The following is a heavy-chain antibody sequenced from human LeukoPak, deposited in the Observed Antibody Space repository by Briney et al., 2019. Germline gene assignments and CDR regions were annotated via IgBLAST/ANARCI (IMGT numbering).Heavy chain of an antibody. Sequence: ASVKVSCKASGYTFASFGIAWVRQAPGQGLEGMGGISGYNGNQKIEQNFQGRVTMTTDISTSTAYMELGSLRSDDTAVYYCGRVPTVFGVDPEQNHIDHWGNGTLVIVSS. CDR3: GRVPTVFGVDPEQNHIDH. CDR2: ISGYNGNQ. J-gene: IGHJ4*01. D-gene: IGHD3-3*01. V-gene: IGHV1-18*01. CDR1: GYTFASFG.